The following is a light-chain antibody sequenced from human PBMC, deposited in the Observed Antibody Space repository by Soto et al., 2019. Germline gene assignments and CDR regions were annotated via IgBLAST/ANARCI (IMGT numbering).Light chain of an antibody. V-gene: IGLV2-14*01. CDR3: SSHTSSGTYV. Sequence: QSVLTQPASVSGSPGQSITISCTGTSSDVGNYKYVSWYQQHPGKDPKLMIYEVSNRPSGVSNRFSGSKSGNTASLTISGLQAEDETDYYCSSHTSSGTYVFGTGTKVTVL. J-gene: IGLJ1*01. CDR2: EVS. CDR1: SSDVGNYKY.